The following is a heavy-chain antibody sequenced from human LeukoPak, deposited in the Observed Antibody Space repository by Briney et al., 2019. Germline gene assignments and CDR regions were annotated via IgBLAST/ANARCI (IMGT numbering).Heavy chain of an antibody. J-gene: IGHJ4*02. V-gene: IGHV3-64D*09. D-gene: IGHD2/OR15-2a*01. Sequence: GGSLRLSCSASGFTFSSFAMHWVRQAPGKGLEYVAAISRNGGSTYYADSGKRRFTISRDNSKSTLYLQMSSLGAEDTAVYLCVKDLRSDFMGVLSRYLSYWGQGTLVTVSS. CDR2: ISRNGGST. CDR1: GFTFSSFA. CDR3: VKDLRSDFMGVLSRYLSY.